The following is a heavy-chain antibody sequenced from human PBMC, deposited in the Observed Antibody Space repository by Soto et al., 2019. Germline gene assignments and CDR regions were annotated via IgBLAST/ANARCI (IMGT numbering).Heavy chain of an antibody. CDR2: VYYSGST. CDR3: ARGSYASRSQHNTFDI. V-gene: IGHV4-59*01. J-gene: IGHJ3*02. D-gene: IGHD3-22*01. Sequence: SDTLSLTWTVSGASISSSYWSWIRQSPGKGLEWIGYVYYSGSTNYNPSLKSRVTRSVDTSKNQFSLKLSSVTAADTAVYDCARGSYASRSQHNTFDIWGQGSMGTV. CDR1: GASISSSY.